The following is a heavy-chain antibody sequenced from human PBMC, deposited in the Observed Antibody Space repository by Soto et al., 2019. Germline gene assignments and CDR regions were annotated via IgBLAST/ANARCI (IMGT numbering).Heavy chain of an antibody. CDR3: ASSALYGMDV. CDR1: GVTISSGNYY. D-gene: IGHD3-16*02. Sequence: SETLSLTCAVSGVTISSGNYYWSWMRQPPGKGLDCSENIYYSANTYYNPSLKSRLIISIDTSKNQFTVKEGSVTDGDTDVYDFASSALYGMDVWGQGTTVTVSS. V-gene: IGHV4-30-4*01. J-gene: IGHJ6*02. CDR2: IYYSANT.